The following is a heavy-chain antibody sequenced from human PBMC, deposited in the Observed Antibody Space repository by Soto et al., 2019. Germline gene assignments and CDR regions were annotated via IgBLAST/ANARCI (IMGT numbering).Heavy chain of an antibody. J-gene: IGHJ4*02. V-gene: IGHV3-23*01. Sequence: PGGSLRLSCAASGFTFSSYAMSWVRQAPGKGLEWVSAISGSGGSTYYADSVKGRFTISRDNSKNTLYLQMDSLRAEDTAVYYCAKDQGSSWYEIDYWGQGTLVTVSS. CDR2: ISGSGGST. CDR1: GFTFSSYA. CDR3: AKDQGSSWYEIDY. D-gene: IGHD6-13*01.